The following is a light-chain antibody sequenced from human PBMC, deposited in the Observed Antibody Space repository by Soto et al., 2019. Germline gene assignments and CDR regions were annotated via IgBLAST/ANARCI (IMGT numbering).Light chain of an antibody. CDR3: ETWDTNVVV. V-gene: IGLV4-60*02. J-gene: IGLJ2*01. CDR1: RGHITYI. Sequence: QPVLTQSSSASASLGSSVKLTCTLSRGHITYIIAWHQQQPGKAPRYLMKLEGSGSYNKGSGIPDRFSGSSSGADRYLTISNLQFEDEADYYCETWDTNVVVFGGGTKLTVL. CDR2: LEGSGSY.